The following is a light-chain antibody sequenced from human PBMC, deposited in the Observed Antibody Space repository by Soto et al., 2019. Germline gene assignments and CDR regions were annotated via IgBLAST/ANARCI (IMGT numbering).Light chain of an antibody. CDR1: QSVSSSY. CDR3: PQYGSSPPWT. J-gene: IGKJ1*01. V-gene: IGKV3-20*01. Sequence: EIVLTQSPGTLSLSPGERATLSCRASQSVSSSYLAWYQQKPGQAPRLLIYGASSRATGIPDRFSGSGSGTDFTLTISRLEPEDFAVYYCPQYGSSPPWTFGQGTNVEIK. CDR2: GAS.